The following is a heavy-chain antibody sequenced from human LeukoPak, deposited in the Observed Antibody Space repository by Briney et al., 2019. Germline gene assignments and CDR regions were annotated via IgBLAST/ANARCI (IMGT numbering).Heavy chain of an antibody. D-gene: IGHD2-2*01. CDR3: ARSDIVVVPAAMPGSRIYYYYYGMDV. V-gene: IGHV1-18*01. CDR1: GYTFTSYG. CDR2: ISAYNGNT. J-gene: IGHJ6*02. Sequence: ASVKVSCKASGYTFTSYGISWVRQAPGQGLEWMGWISAYNGNTNYAQKLQGRVTTTTDTSTSTAYMELRSLRSDDTAVYYCARSDIVVVPAAMPGSRIYYYYYGMDVWGQGTTVTVSS.